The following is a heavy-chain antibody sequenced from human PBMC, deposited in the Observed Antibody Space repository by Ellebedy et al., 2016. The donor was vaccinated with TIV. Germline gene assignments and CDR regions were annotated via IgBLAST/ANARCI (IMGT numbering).Heavy chain of an antibody. J-gene: IGHJ3*01. CDR2: ISSSGSTI. D-gene: IGHD2-2*01. Sequence: GESLKISCAASGFTFSDYYMSWIRQAPGKGLEWVSYISSSGSTIYYADSVKGRFTIARDNARNSLYLQMKSLRVDDTAMYYCARETVAVPDGDTFDFWGQGTMVTVST. CDR3: ARETVAVPDGDTFDF. V-gene: IGHV3-11*04. CDR1: GFTFSDYY.